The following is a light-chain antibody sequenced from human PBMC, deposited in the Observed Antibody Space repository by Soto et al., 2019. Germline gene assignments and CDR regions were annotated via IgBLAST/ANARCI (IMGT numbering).Light chain of an antibody. V-gene: IGKV3-20*01. J-gene: IGKJ1*01. Sequence: EIVLTQSPDTLSLSPGERATLSCWASQSVTNSYLAWYQQKPGQAPRLLIYGASNRATGIPDRFSGSGSGTDFTLTITRLEPEDFVVYYCHQYATSPQTFGQGTKVDIK. CDR3: HQYATSPQT. CDR2: GAS. CDR1: QSVTNSY.